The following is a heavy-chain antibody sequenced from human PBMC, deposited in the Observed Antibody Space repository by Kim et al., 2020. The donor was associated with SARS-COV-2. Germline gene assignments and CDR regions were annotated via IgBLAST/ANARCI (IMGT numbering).Heavy chain of an antibody. Sequence: GESLKISCKGSGYSFTSYWIGWVRQMPGKGLEWMGIIYPGDSDTRYSPSFQGQVTISADKSISTAYLQWSSLKASDTAMYYCARHAHCSSTSCYNGMDVWGQGTTVTVSS. J-gene: IGHJ6*02. V-gene: IGHV5-51*01. D-gene: IGHD2-2*02. CDR2: IYPGDSDT. CDR3: ARHAHCSSTSCYNGMDV. CDR1: GYSFTSYW.